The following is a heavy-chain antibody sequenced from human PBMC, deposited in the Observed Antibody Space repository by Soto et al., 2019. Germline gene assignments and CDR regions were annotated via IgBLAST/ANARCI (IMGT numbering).Heavy chain of an antibody. CDR3: AYRTGFDY. V-gene: IGHV3-23*01. CDR1: GFTFSSYA. Sequence: GGSLRLSCAASGFTFSSYAMSWVRQAPGKRLEWVSAISGSGGSTYYADSVKGRFTISRDNSKNTLYLQMNSLIADDTAVYYCAYRTGFDYWGQGALVTVSS. CDR2: ISGSGGST. J-gene: IGHJ4*02.